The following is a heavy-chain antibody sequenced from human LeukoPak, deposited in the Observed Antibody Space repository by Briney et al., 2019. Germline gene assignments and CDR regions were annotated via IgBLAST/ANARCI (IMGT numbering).Heavy chain of an antibody. CDR1: GYTFTSYG. CDR3: VRDILEDDAFDI. J-gene: IGHJ3*02. D-gene: IGHD1-1*01. V-gene: IGHV1-18*01. Sequence: ASVKVSCKASGYTFTSYGISWVRQAPGQGLEWMGWISAYNGNTNYAQKLQGRVTMTTDTSTSTAYMELRSLRSDDTAVYYCVRDILEDDAFDIWGQGTMVTVSS. CDR2: ISAYNGNT.